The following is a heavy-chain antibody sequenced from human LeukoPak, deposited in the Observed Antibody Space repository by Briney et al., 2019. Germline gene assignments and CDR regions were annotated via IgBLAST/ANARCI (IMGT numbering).Heavy chain of an antibody. D-gene: IGHD6-13*01. V-gene: IGHV1-18*04. J-gene: IGHJ4*02. Sequence: ASVKVSCRASGYTFTSYGISWVRQAPGQGLEWMGWISAYNGNTNYAQKLQGRVTMTTDTSTSTAYMEPRSLRSDDTAVYYCARGDRYSSSWYTDYWGQGTLVTVSS. CDR1: GYTFTSYG. CDR3: ARGDRYSSSWYTDY. CDR2: ISAYNGNT.